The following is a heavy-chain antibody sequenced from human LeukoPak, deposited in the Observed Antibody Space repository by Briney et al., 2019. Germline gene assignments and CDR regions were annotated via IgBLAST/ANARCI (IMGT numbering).Heavy chain of an antibody. CDR1: GCSISSYY. CDR2: IYYSGST. D-gene: IGHD6-6*01. CDR3: ARTSVAGSSRFDY. V-gene: IGHV4-59*01. Sequence: PSETLSLTCTASGCSISSYYWSWIRQPPGKGLEWIGYIYYSGSTNYNPSLKSRVTISVDTSKNQFSLKLSSVTAADTAVYYCARTSVAGSSRFDYWGQGTLVTVSS. J-gene: IGHJ4*02.